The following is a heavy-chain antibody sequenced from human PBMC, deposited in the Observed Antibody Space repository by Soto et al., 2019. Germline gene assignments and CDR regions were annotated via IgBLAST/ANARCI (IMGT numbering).Heavy chain of an antibody. V-gene: IGHV3-23*01. Sequence: EVHLLESGGGVVQPGKSLKISYATSGFKISDYPMTWVRQPPGQGLEWVSGISASGEKPYYADSVKGRFTISRDNSKNTLSLQMNSLRVEDTGIYYCAKLEWLEFGGDYWGQGTLVTVSS. CDR3: AKLEWLEFGGDY. J-gene: IGHJ4*02. CDR2: ISASGEKP. D-gene: IGHD6-19*01. CDR1: GFKISDYP.